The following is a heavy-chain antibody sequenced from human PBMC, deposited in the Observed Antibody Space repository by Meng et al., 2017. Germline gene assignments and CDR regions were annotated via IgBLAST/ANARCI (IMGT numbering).Heavy chain of an antibody. CDR3: ARVVGDCASCYKGWFDP. D-gene: IGHD2-2*02. J-gene: IGHJ5*02. Sequence: QVQLQESGPRLVRPSQTLSLTCTVSGASISSAVFWIWIRQPPGKDLEWIGYISYSGATHYNPSLKSRLTISVDTAKNQFSLSLSSVTDADTAVYYCARVVGDCASCYKGWFDPWGQGTLVTVSS. CDR2: ISYSGAT. CDR1: GASISSAVF. V-gene: IGHV4-30-4*01.